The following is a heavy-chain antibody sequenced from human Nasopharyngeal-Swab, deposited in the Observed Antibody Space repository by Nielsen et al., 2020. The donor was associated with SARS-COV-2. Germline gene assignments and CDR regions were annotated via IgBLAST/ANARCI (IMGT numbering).Heavy chain of an antibody. CDR3: AREQMGRGDGKYYYWYMDV. Sequence: SDTLSLTCTVSGGSISRYYWSWVRQPTGKGLGWIGYIYCSWSTSYKSSHKIRVTMSVDTSKNQFFLNLSSVTAADTAVYSCAREQMGRGDGKYYYWYMDVWGKGTTVTVSS. J-gene: IGHJ6*03. CDR2: IYCSWST. D-gene: IGHD3-10*01. V-gene: IGHV4-59*12. CDR1: GGSISRYY.